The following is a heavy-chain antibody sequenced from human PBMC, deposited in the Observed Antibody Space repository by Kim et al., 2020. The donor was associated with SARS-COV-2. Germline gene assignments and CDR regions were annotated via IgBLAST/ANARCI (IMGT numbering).Heavy chain of an antibody. CDR1: GGSISSYY. Sequence: SETLSLTCTVSGGSISSYYWSWIRQPPGKGLEWIGYIYYSGSTNYNPSLKSRVTISVDTSKNQFSLKLSSVTAADTAVYYCAREIEVAFDIWGQGTMVTVSS. V-gene: IGHV4-59*01. J-gene: IGHJ3*02. CDR3: AREIEVAFDI. CDR2: IYYSGST.